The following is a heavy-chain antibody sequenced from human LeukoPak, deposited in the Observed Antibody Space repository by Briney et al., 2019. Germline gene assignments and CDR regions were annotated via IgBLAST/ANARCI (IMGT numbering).Heavy chain of an antibody. Sequence: GGSLRLSCAASGFTFSTYLMHWVRQAPGKGLVWVSRINSDGSSTNFADSVKGRFTISRDNAKNTLYLQMNSLRVEDTAVYYCVRGYCSGGSCYTHDAFDLWGRGTRVTVSS. J-gene: IGHJ3*01. CDR1: GFTFSTYL. D-gene: IGHD2-15*01. V-gene: IGHV3-74*01. CDR3: VRGYCSGGSCYTHDAFDL. CDR2: INSDGSST.